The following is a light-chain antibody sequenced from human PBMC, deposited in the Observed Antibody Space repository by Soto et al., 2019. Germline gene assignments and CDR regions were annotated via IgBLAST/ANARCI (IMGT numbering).Light chain of an antibody. CDR2: SDN. Sequence: QSVLTQPPSASGTPGQRITISCSGGSSNIGSNTVNWYQQLPGTAPKLLIYSDNQWPSGVPDRFSGSKSATSASLAISGLQSEDEADYYCAAWDDSLNAWVFGGGTKLTVL. J-gene: IGLJ3*02. CDR3: AAWDDSLNAWV. V-gene: IGLV1-44*01. CDR1: SSNIGSNT.